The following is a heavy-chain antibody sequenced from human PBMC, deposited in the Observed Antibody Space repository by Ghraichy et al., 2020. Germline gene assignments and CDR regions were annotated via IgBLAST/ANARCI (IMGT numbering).Heavy chain of an antibody. CDR1: GGSISSGGYY. CDR2: IYYSGST. D-gene: IGHD5-18*01. CDR3: ARGDTAMVTGFDY. Sequence: TLSLTCTVSGGSISSGGYYWSWIRQHPGKGLEWIGYIYYSGSTYYNPSLKSRVTISVDTSKNQFSLKLSSVTAADTAVYYCARGDTAMVTGFDYWGQGTLVTVSS. V-gene: IGHV4-31*03. J-gene: IGHJ4*02.